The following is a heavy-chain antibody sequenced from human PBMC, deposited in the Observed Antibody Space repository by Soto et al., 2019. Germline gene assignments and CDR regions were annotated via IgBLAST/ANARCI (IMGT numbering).Heavy chain of an antibody. V-gene: IGHV3-13*01. CDR1: GFTFSSYD. D-gene: IGHD4-17*01. CDR3: ARGSPMTTVTDDAFDI. CDR2: IGTAGDT. Sequence: GGSLRLSCAAPGFTFSSYDMHWVRQATGKGLEWVSAIGTAGDTYYPGSVKGRFTISRENAKNSLYLQMNSLRAGDTAVYYCARGSPMTTVTDDAFDIWGQGTMVTVSS. J-gene: IGHJ3*02.